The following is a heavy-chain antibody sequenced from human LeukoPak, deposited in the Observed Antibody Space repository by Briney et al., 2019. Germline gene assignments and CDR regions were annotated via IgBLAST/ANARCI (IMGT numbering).Heavy chain of an antibody. D-gene: IGHD3-16*02. V-gene: IGHV4-34*01. Sequence: SETLSLTCAVYGGSFSGYYWSWIRQPPGKGLEWIGEINHSGSTNYNPSLKSRVTISVDTSKNQFSLKLSSVTAADTAVYYCARGRFMITFGGVIAPGPFDYWGQGTLVTVSS. CDR3: ARGRFMITFGGVIAPGPFDY. J-gene: IGHJ4*02. CDR2: INHSGST. CDR1: GGSFSGYY.